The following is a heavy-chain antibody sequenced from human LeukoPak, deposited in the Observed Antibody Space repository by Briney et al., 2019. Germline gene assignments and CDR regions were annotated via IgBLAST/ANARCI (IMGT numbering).Heavy chain of an antibody. CDR2: INPKSGGT. CDR3: AREGITTGRTAGAFDV. CDR1: GYTFNAYY. Sequence: ASVKVSCEASGYTFNAYYMHWVRQAPGQGLEGLGWINPKSGGTNYAQRFQARVTMTRDTSISTAFMELSRLTSDDTAVYYCAREGITTGRTAGAFDVWGQGTVVTVSS. V-gene: IGHV1-2*02. J-gene: IGHJ3*01. D-gene: IGHD1-1*01.